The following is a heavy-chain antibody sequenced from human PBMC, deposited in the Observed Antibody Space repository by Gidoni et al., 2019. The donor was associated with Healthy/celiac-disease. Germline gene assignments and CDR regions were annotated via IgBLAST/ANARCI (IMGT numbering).Heavy chain of an antibody. D-gene: IGHD1-1*01. CDR3: ANLVLEPPYYYGMDV. V-gene: IGHV4-4*07. Sequence: GKGLEWIGRIYTSGSTNYNPSLKSRVTMSVDTSKNQFSLKLSSVTAADTAVYYCANLVLEPPYYYGMDVWGQGTTVTVSS. CDR2: IYTSGST. J-gene: IGHJ6*02.